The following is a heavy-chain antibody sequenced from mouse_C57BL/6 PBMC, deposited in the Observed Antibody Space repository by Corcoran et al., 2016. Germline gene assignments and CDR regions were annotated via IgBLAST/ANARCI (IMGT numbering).Heavy chain of an antibody. D-gene: IGHD2-4*01. CDR1: GYSITSGYY. V-gene: IGHV3-6*01. J-gene: IGHJ2*01. CDR3: ARDGNYDYVY. Sequence: DVQLQESGPGLVKPSQSLSLTCSVTGYSITSGYYWNWIRQFPGNKLEWMGYISYDGSNNYNPSLKIRISITRDTSKNQFFLKLNSVTTEDTATYYCARDGNYDYVYWGQGTTLTVSS. CDR2: ISYDGSN.